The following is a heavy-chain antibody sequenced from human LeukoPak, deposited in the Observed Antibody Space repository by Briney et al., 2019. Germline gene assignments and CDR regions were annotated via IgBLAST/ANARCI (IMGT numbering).Heavy chain of an antibody. J-gene: IGHJ4*02. V-gene: IGHV3-23*01. Sequence: GGSLRLSCAASGFTFRSYAMSWVRQAPGKGLEWVAAITNSGGTTYYADSVKGRFTISRANSKNTLSLQMNSLRAEDTAVSDCAKDPPRDSWLFDDWGQGTLVTVSS. CDR1: GFTFRSYA. D-gene: IGHD2-21*01. CDR2: ITNSGGTT. CDR3: AKDPPRDSWLFDD.